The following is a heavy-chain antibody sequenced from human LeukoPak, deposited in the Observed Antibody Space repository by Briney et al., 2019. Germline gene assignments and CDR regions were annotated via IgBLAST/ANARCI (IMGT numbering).Heavy chain of an antibody. J-gene: IGHJ4*02. CDR1: GFTFSSYS. Sequence: PGGSLRLSCAASGFTFSSYSMNWVRQAPGKGLEWVSSISSSSSYIYYADSVKGRFTISRDNAKNSLYLQMNSLRAEDTAVYYCASLLGGPEWLLPEDDYWGRGTLVTVSS. D-gene: IGHD3-3*01. CDR3: ASLLGGPEWLLPEDDY. V-gene: IGHV3-21*01. CDR2: ISSSSSYI.